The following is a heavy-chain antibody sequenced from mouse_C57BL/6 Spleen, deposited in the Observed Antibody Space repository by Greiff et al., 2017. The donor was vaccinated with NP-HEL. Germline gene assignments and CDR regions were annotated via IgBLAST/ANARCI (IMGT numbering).Heavy chain of an antibody. Sequence: QVQLQQPGTELVKPGASVKLSCKASGYTFTSYWMHWVKQRPGQGLEWIGNINPSNGGTNYNEKFKSQATLTVDKSSSTAYMQLSSLTSEDSAVYDCARSGYSNGPFDDWGQGTTLTVSS. CDR3: ARSGYSNGPFDD. D-gene: IGHD2-5*01. V-gene: IGHV1-53*01. CDR1: GYTFTSYW. CDR2: INPSNGGT. J-gene: IGHJ2*01.